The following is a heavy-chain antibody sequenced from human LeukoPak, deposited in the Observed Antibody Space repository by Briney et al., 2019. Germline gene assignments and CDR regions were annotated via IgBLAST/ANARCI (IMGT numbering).Heavy chain of an antibody. CDR1: GGSFSGYF. Sequence: KPSETLSLTCGVHGGSFSGYFWSWIRQPPGKGLEWIGEINHSGSTNYSPSLKSRLTISLDTSKNQFSLKLSSVTAADTAVYYCARHRFTYYFESSGYHYGHEGFDYWGQGTLVTVSS. V-gene: IGHV4-34*01. D-gene: IGHD3-22*01. J-gene: IGHJ4*02. CDR3: ARHRFTYYFESSGYHYGHEGFDY. CDR2: INHSGST.